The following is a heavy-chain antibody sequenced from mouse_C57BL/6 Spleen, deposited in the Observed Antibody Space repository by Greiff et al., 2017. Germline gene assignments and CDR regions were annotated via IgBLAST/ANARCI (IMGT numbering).Heavy chain of an antibody. CDR2: LYPGSGST. CDR3: AYDYGRGYYFDY. CDR1: GYTFTSYW. D-gene: IGHD2-4*01. J-gene: IGHJ2*01. V-gene: IGHV1-55*01. Sequence: QVQLQQPGAELVKPGASVKMSCKASGYTFTSYWITWVKQRPGQGLEWIGDLYPGSGSTNYNEQFKSKAKLTVDTSSSTAYMQLSSPTSEDSAFYCCAYDYGRGYYFDYGGQGTTRTVSS.